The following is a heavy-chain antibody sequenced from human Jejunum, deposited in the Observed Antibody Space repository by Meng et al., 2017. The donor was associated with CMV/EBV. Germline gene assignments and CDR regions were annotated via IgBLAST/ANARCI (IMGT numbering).Heavy chain of an antibody. CDR2: LSGGGFDT. V-gene: IGHV3-23*01. D-gene: IGHD1-26*01. CDR1: GFIFGNYA. CDR3: AKDGTADNRKWDDFDY. Sequence: SGFIFGNYAMTWVRQAPGKGLEWVSSLSGGGFDTYYADSVRGRFTISRDDSKNTLYLQMNGLRAEDTAVYYCAKDGTADNRKWDDFDYWDQGTLVTVSS. J-gene: IGHJ4*02.